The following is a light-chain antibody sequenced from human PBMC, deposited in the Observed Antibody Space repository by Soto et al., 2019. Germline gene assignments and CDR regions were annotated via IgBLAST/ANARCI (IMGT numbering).Light chain of an antibody. J-gene: IGKJ1*01. Sequence: IVMKSSAATLSVSKGERAALFCRGIQSVGSNLAWYQQKPGEAPRPLIYGASTRATGLPARFSGSGSGTDFPLTISSLQSEDFAVYYCQQYNNAPPSWMFGQGTNVDI. V-gene: IGKV3-15*01. CDR1: QSVGSN. CDR2: GAS. CDR3: QQYNNAPPSWM.